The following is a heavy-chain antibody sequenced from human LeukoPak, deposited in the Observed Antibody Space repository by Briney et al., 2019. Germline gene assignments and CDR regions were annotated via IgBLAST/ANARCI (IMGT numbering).Heavy chain of an antibody. Sequence: EASVKVSCKASGGTFSSYAISWARQAPGQGLEWMGGIIPILGTANYAQKFQGRVTITADESTSTAYMELSSLRSEDTAVYYCARISGSSRGFDPWGQGTLVTVSS. D-gene: IGHD3-10*01. CDR2: IIPILGTA. CDR3: ARISGSSRGFDP. J-gene: IGHJ5*02. CDR1: GGTFSSYA. V-gene: IGHV1-69*13.